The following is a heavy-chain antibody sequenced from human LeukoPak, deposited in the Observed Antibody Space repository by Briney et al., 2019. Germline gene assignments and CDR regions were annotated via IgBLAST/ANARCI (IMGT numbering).Heavy chain of an antibody. V-gene: IGHV1-58*02. Sequence: GSSVKVSCKASGGTFSSYAISWVRQARGQRLEWIGWIVVGSGNTNYAQKFQERVTITRDMSTSTAYMELSSLRSEDTAVYYCAAIKIFNRGYCSSTSCYTHDAFDIWGQGTMVTVSS. J-gene: IGHJ3*02. CDR3: AAIKIFNRGYCSSTSCYTHDAFDI. CDR2: IVVGSGNT. CDR1: GGTFSSYA. D-gene: IGHD2-2*01.